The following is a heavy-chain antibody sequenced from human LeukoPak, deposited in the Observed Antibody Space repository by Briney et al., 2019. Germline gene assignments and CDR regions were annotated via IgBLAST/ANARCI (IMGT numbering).Heavy chain of an antibody. V-gene: IGHV3-21*01. CDR1: GFTLSSYS. Sequence: GRSLRLSCAASGFTLSSYSMYWVPQAPGKGLEWVSSISSSSSYIYYADSVKGRFTISRDNAKNSLYLQMNSLRAEDTAVYYCARDTEMATILSPIQFDYWGQGTLVTVSS. CDR3: ARDTEMATILSPIQFDY. CDR2: ISSSSSYI. J-gene: IGHJ4*02. D-gene: IGHD5-24*01.